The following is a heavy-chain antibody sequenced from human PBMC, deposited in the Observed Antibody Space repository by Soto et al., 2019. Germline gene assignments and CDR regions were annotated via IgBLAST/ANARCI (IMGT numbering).Heavy chain of an antibody. CDR2: SIPLLGTA. D-gene: IGHD3-16*01. CDR1: GGVITNFT. Sequence: QVQLVQSGAEVKKPGSSVKVSCKASGGVITNFTLSWVRQAPGQGLEWMGRSIPLLGTANLAQNFQDRLTLFADTSTNTVYLELSSLRFDDTAIYYCARHKGGLDYWGQGTLVTVSS. CDR3: ARHKGGLDY. V-gene: IGHV1-69*08. J-gene: IGHJ4*02.